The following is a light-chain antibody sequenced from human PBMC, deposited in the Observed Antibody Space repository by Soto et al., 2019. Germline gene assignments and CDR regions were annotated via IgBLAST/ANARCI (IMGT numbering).Light chain of an antibody. CDR1: QSISRW. CDR2: DAS. CDR3: QQYNTYST. Sequence: DIQMTQSPSTVSASVGDRVTITVRASQSISRWLAWYQQKPGKAPQALIYDASSLKSGVPSRFSGNGSGTEFTLTISSLQPDDFATYYCQQYNTYSTFGQGTRLEIK. V-gene: IGKV1-5*01. J-gene: IGKJ5*01.